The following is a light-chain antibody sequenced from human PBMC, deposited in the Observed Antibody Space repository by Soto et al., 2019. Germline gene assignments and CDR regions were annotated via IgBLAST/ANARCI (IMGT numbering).Light chain of an antibody. CDR3: QQYGSSPWT. CDR1: QSVSSSF. CDR2: GAS. V-gene: IGKV3-20*01. Sequence: EIVLTQSPGTLSLSPGERATLSCRASQSVSSSFLAWYQRKPGQAPRLLIYGASSRATGLADRFSGSGSGTDFTLTISRLEPEDFAVYYCQQYGSSPWTFGQGTKVDIK. J-gene: IGKJ1*01.